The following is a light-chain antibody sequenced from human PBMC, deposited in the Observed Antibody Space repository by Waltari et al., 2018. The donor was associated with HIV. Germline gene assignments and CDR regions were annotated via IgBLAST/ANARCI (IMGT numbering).Light chain of an antibody. CDR1: QTVKTKY. CDR2: GAS. J-gene: IGKJ4*01. CDR3: QQYGTSLLT. V-gene: IGKV3-20*01. Sequence: IVLTQSPGTLSLSPGERATLYCRASQTVKTKYLAWYQQKPGQPPRLLMYGASNRDTGVPDRFSGGGSGTDFNLNISRLEPDDFAVYYCQQYGTSLLTFGGGTKVEIK.